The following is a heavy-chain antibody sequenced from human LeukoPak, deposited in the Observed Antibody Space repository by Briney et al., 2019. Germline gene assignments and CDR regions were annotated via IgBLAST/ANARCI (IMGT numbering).Heavy chain of an antibody. V-gene: IGHV3-23*01. J-gene: IGHJ4*02. D-gene: IGHD3-22*01. CDR2: MGGRGGRT. Sequence: GSLRLSCAGSGITLNNYGMRWVRQAPGKGLEWVPGMGGRGGRTNYADSVKGRFTISRDNPKNTLYLQMNSLRAEDTAVYFCAKRGVVIRVILVGFHKEAYYFDSWGQGAMVTVSS. CDR3: AKRGVVIRVILVGFHKEAYYFDS. CDR1: GITLNNYG.